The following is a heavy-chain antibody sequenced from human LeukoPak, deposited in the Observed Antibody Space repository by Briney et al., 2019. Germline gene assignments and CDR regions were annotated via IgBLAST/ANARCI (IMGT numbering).Heavy chain of an antibody. J-gene: IGHJ5*02. Sequence: SETLSLTCTVSGGSISSYYWSWIRQPPGKGLEWIGYIYYSGSTNYNPSLKSRVTISVDTSKNQFSLKLSSVTAADTAVYYCARGQSHSGSYVNWFDPWGQGTLVTVSS. V-gene: IGHV4-59*01. CDR2: IYYSGST. CDR3: ARGQSHSGSYVNWFDP. CDR1: GGSISSYY. D-gene: IGHD1-26*01.